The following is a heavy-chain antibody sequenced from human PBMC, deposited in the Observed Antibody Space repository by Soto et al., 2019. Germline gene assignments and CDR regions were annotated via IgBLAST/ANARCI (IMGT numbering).Heavy chain of an antibody. CDR3: ARLPYPYYYDSSSHRGADY. V-gene: IGHV4-30-4*02. CDR1: GGSISSADYY. J-gene: IGHJ4*02. CDR2: IYYSGST. D-gene: IGHD3-22*01. Sequence: SDTLSLTCTVSGGSISSADYYWSWIRQPPGKGLEWIGNIYYSGSTYYNPSLKSRPTISVDTSKNQFSLKLSSVTAADTAVYYCARLPYPYYYDSSSHRGADYWGQVTLVTVS.